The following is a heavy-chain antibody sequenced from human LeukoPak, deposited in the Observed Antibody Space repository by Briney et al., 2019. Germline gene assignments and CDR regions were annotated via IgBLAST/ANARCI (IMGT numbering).Heavy chain of an antibody. Sequence: GGSLRLSCAASGFTFSNAWMSWVRQAPGKGLEWVSYISSSGSTIYYADSVKGRFTISRDNAKNSLYLQMNSLRAEDTAVYYCASHLWVFGVVITPFDYWGQGTLVTVSS. CDR2: ISSSGSTI. CDR3: ASHLWVFGVVITPFDY. J-gene: IGHJ4*02. D-gene: IGHD3-3*01. V-gene: IGHV3-11*04. CDR1: GFTFSNAW.